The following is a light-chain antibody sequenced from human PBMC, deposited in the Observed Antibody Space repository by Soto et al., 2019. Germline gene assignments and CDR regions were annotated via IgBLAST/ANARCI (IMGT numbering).Light chain of an antibody. Sequence: IPMTQSPSSLSASVGDSVTVTCRASQSINIYLNWYQQKPGKAPTLLIYGASSLQSGVPSRFTGGGSRTDFTLTISSLQPEDCATYYCQQSYRSPYPFGQGTKLEIK. J-gene: IGKJ2*01. CDR2: GAS. CDR3: QQSYRSPYP. V-gene: IGKV1-39*01. CDR1: QSINIY.